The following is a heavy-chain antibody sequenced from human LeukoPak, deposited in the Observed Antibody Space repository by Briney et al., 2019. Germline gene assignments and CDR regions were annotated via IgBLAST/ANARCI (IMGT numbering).Heavy chain of an antibody. V-gene: IGHV3-7*01. Sequence: GGSLRLSCAVSGFTFSRYWMSWVRQAPGKGLEWVANINQDGSVKYYVDSVKGRFTISRDSAKNSLYLQMYSLGAEDTAVYYCTRDSQDSYVYYMVVWGKGTTVTVSS. J-gene: IGHJ6*03. CDR2: INQDGSVK. CDR3: TRDSQDSYVYYMVV. CDR1: GFTFSRYW. D-gene: IGHD3-10*02.